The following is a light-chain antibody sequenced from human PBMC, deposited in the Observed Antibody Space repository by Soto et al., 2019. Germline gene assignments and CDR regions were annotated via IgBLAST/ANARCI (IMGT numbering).Light chain of an antibody. V-gene: IGLV2-23*01. CDR1: SSDVGSYNL. J-gene: IGLJ2*01. CDR2: EGS. Sequence: QSALTQPASVSGSPGQSITISCTGTSSDVGSYNLVSWYQQHPGKAPKLMIYEGSKRPSGVSNRFSGSKSGNTASLTISGLQAEDEADYYCCSYAVSSTDVVVGGGAKLTVL. CDR3: CSYAVSSTDVV.